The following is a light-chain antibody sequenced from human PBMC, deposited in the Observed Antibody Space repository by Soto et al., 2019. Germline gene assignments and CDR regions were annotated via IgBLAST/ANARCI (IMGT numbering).Light chain of an antibody. Sequence: QLIQSPSTLSASVGDRVNITCRGTGSVTTWLAWYQQKQGKAPTLLIYQTSVLQNGVPSRFIGTGSETEFTLTIDSLQPDDVATYYCQNYHVFGQGTKVEI. J-gene: IGKJ2*01. CDR2: QTS. CDR1: GSVTTW. CDR3: QNYHV. V-gene: IGKV1-5*03.